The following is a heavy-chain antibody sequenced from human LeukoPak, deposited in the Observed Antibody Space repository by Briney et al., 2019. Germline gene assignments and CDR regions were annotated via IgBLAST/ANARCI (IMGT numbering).Heavy chain of an antibody. J-gene: IGHJ5*02. CDR2: ISSSSSYI. V-gene: IGHV3-21*01. Sequence: GSLRLSCAASGFTFSSYSMNWVRQAPGKGLEWVSSISSSSSYIYYADSVKGRFTISRDNAKNSLYLQMNSLRAEDTAVYYCARGLGGSGSYTNWFDPWGQGTLVTVSS. CDR1: GFTFSSYS. D-gene: IGHD3-10*01. CDR3: ARGLGGSGSYTNWFDP.